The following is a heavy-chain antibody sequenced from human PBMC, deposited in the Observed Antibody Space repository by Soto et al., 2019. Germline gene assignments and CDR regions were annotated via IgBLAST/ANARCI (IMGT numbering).Heavy chain of an antibody. D-gene: IGHD1-26*01. CDR2: IGWNSGSI. Sequence: PGGSLRLSCAASGFTFDDYAMHWVRQAPGKGLEWVSGIGWNSGSIGYADSVKGRFTISRDNAKNSLYLQMNSLRAEDTALYYCAKDMIPLVGAPPFDYWGQGTLVTVSS. CDR3: AKDMIPLVGAPPFDY. J-gene: IGHJ4*02. CDR1: GFTFDDYA. V-gene: IGHV3-9*01.